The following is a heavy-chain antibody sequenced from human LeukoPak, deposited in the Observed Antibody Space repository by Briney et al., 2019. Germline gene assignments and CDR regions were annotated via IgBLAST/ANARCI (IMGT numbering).Heavy chain of an antibody. CDR2: IGGSGTTI. D-gene: IGHD4-17*01. Sequence: GGSLRLSCAASGFTFSDYYMSWIRQAPGKGLEWVSYIGGSGTTIYYADSVKGRFTISRDNAKKALYLEMNSLRAEDTAVYYCARGLVNGNYPFKSWGQGTLVTVSS. CDR1: GFTFSDYY. J-gene: IGHJ5*02. V-gene: IGHV3-11*04. CDR3: ARGLVNGNYPFKS.